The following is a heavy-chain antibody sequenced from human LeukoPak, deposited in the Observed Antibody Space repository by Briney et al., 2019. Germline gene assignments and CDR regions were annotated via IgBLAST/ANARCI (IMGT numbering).Heavy chain of an antibody. CDR1: GFTFSNYA. J-gene: IGHJ4*02. Sequence: GGSLRLSCAASGFTFSNYAMSWVRQAPGKGLEWVSSISGISSYKYHADSLKGRFTISRDNAKNSLYLQMNSLRAEDTAVYYCARGVEYYYDSSGYLGGDYWGQGTLVTVSS. V-gene: IGHV3-21*01. CDR2: ISGISSYK. D-gene: IGHD3-22*01. CDR3: ARGVEYYYDSSGYLGGDY.